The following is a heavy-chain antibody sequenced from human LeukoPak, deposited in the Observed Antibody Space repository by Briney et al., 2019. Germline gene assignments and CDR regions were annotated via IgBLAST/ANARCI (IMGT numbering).Heavy chain of an antibody. D-gene: IGHD2-15*01. Sequence: GGSLRLSCAASGFTFSSYEMNWVRRAPGKGLEWVSYISSSGSTIYYADSVKGRFTISRDNAKNSLYLQMNSLRAEDTAVYYCARPGGTPPYYYYGMDVWGKGTTVTVSS. J-gene: IGHJ6*04. V-gene: IGHV3-48*03. CDR1: GFTFSSYE. CDR3: ARPGGTPPYYYYGMDV. CDR2: ISSSGSTI.